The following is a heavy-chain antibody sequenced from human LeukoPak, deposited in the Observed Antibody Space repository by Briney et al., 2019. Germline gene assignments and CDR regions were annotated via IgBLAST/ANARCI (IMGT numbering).Heavy chain of an antibody. D-gene: IGHD1-1*01. CDR3: SRDSHGDDVYDY. CDR2: IRRRAYGGTT. J-gene: IGHJ4*02. CDR1: GFTFDDFA. V-gene: IGHV3-49*04. Sequence: GRSLRLSCTVSGFTFDDFAMTWVRQAPGKGLELVGFIRRRAYGGTTDHAASVKGRFSISIDESKNIAYLQMNSLKTEDTAMYFCSRDSHGDDVYDYWGQGTLVTVSS.